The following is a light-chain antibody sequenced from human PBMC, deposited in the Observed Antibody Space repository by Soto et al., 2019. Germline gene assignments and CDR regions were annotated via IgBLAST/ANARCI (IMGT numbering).Light chain of an antibody. CDR2: AAS. Sequence: AIRMTQSPSSLSASTGDRVTITCRASQGISSYLAWYQQKPGKAPKLLIYAASTLQSGVPSRFSCSGSGTDFTLTISCLQSEDFATYYCQQYYSYPQTFGQGTKVDIK. V-gene: IGKV1-8*01. J-gene: IGKJ1*01. CDR3: QQYYSYPQT. CDR1: QGISSY.